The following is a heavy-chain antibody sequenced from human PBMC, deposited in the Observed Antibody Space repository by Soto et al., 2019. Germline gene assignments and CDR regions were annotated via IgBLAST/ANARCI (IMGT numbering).Heavy chain of an antibody. CDR2: MYSDGRT. J-gene: IGHJ4*02. Sequence: MYSDGRTFHADSVKGRFTISRDKSKNMLYLQMNSLRAEDTAVYYCARVTTLAFDYWGQGTLVTVSS. CDR3: ARVTTLAFDY. D-gene: IGHD1-1*01. V-gene: IGHV3-66*01.